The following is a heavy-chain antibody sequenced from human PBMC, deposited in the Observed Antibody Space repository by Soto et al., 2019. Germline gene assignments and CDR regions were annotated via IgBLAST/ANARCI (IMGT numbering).Heavy chain of an antibody. CDR1: GGYISSGCCY. J-gene: IGHJ6*02. V-gene: IGHV4-31*03. Sequence: SETLCLTCPVSGGYISSGCCYWSWIRQHPGKGLEWIGYIYYSGSTYYNPSLKSRVTISVDTSKNQFSLKLSSVTAADTAVYYCARDRARIAAAVHYYYYGMDVWGQGTTVTVSS. D-gene: IGHD6-13*01. CDR2: IYYSGST. CDR3: ARDRARIAAAVHYYYYGMDV.